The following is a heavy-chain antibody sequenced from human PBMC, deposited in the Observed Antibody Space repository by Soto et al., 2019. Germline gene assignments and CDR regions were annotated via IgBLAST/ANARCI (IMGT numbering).Heavy chain of an antibody. CDR2: FFIGGNT. D-gene: IGHD3-22*01. Sequence: SETLSLTCTVSGGSISSSTYYWGWMRQPPGKGLEWIASFFIGGNTYYNPSLKSRVTISVDTSKNQFSLKLSSVTAADTAVYFCARHHYYDSSGYYRTFDYWGQGTLVTVS. V-gene: IGHV4-39*01. CDR3: ARHHYYDSSGYYRTFDY. J-gene: IGHJ4*02. CDR1: GGSISSSTYY.